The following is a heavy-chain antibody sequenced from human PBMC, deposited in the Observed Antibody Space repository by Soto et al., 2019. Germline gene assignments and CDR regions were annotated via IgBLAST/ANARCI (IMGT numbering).Heavy chain of an antibody. Sequence: GGSLRLSCAASGFTFSSYGMHWVRQAPGKGLEWVAVISYDGSNKYYADSVKGRFTISRDNSKNTLYLQMNSLRAEDTAVYYCAKSWFTYYFGSGSHYPASWFDPRGQGTLVTVSS. D-gene: IGHD3-10*01. J-gene: IGHJ5*02. CDR2: ISYDGSNK. CDR3: AKSWFTYYFGSGSHYPASWFDP. V-gene: IGHV3-30*18. CDR1: GFTFSSYG.